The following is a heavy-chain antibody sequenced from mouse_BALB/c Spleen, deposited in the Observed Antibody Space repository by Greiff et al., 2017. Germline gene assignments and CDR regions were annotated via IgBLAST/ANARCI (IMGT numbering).Heavy chain of an antibody. D-gene: IGHD1-1*01. CDR1: GYAFTNYL. V-gene: IGHV1-54*01. CDR2: INPGSGGT. CDR3: ARTLFITTVVARAY. Sequence: QVQLQQSGAELVRPGTSVKVSCKASGYAFTNYLIEWVKQRPGQGLEWIGVINPGSGGTNYNQKFKDKATLTADKSSSTAYMQLSSLTSEDSAVYYCARTLFITTVVARAYWGQGNLVTVSA. J-gene: IGHJ3*01.